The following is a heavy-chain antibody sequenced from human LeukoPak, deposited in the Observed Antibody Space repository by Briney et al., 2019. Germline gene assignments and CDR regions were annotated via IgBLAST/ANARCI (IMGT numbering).Heavy chain of an antibody. V-gene: IGHV1-2*02. J-gene: IGHJ4*02. CDR3: ARRGNYDMFDDY. CDR2: INPNSGGT. Sequence: ASVKVSCKASGYTFTGYYMHWVRQAPGQGLEWMGWINPNSGGTNYAQKLQGRVTMTTDTSTSTAYMELRSLRSDDTAVYYCARRGNYDMFDDYWGQGTLVTVSS. CDR1: GYTFTGYY. D-gene: IGHD1-7*01.